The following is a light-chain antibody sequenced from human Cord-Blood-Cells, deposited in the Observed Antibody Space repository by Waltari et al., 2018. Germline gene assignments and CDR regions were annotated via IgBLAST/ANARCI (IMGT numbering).Light chain of an antibody. V-gene: IGKV1-39*01. J-gene: IGKJ5*01. CDR1: QSISSY. CDR3: QQSYSTSIT. CDR2: SAS. Sequence: DIQMTQSPSSLSASVGDRVTITCRASQSISSYLNWYQQKPGKAPKHLIYSASSLQSGVPSRFSGIGSGTDVTLTISSLQPEDFATYDCQQSYSTSITFGQGTRLEIK.